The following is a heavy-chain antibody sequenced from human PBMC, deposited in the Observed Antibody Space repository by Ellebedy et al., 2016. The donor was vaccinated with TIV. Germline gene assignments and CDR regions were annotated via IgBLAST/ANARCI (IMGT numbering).Heavy chain of an antibody. V-gene: IGHV3-11*01. CDR3: ARDDYGESGGMDV. D-gene: IGHD4-17*01. CDR1: GFTFSDYY. CDR2: ISSSGSTI. Sequence: GESLKISCAASGFTFSDYYMSWIRQAPGKGLEWVSYISSSGSTIYYADSVKGRFTISRDNAKNSLYLQMNSLRAEDTAVYYCARDDYGESGGMDVWGQGTTVTVSS. J-gene: IGHJ6*02.